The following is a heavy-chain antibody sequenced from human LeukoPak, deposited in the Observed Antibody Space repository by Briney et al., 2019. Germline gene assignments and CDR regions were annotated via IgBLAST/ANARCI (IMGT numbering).Heavy chain of an antibody. D-gene: IGHD1-26*01. Sequence: GGSLRLSCAASGFTFSSYWMSWVRQAPGKGLEWVANIKEDGSEKNYVDSVKGRFTISRDNAKNSVYLQMNSLRAEDTAVYYCARDTRGVFDYWGRGTLVTVSS. V-gene: IGHV3-7*04. CDR3: ARDTRGVFDY. CDR1: GFTFSSYW. J-gene: IGHJ4*02. CDR2: IKEDGSEK.